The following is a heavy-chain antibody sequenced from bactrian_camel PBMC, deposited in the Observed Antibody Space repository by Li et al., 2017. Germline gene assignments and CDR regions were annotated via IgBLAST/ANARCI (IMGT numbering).Heavy chain of an antibody. J-gene: IGHJ4*01. CDR2: INSGGGTT. V-gene: IGHV3S25*01. Sequence: QLVESGGDLVQPGGSLRLSCAASGFTFSSYWMYWVRQAPGKGLEWVSTINSGGGTTYYADSVKGRFTISRDNAKNTVYLHMNSLKPEDTAVYYCVRGWSDDTWSFNYWGQGTQVTVS. CDR1: GFTFSSYW. CDR3: VRGWSDDTWSFNY. D-gene: IGHD8*01.